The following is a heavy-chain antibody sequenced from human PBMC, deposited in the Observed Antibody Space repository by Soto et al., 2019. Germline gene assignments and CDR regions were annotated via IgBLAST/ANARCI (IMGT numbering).Heavy chain of an antibody. CDR2: IYYTGST. Sequence: SETLSLTCSVSGASIRSGGFYWSWLRQSPGKGLEWIGHIYYTGSTFVSPSLKGRLSISLDTSKNQFSLDLNSVTAADTAMYYCARIEMASIKWGRGTLVTVSS. D-gene: IGHD5-12*01. CDR3: ARIEMASIK. CDR1: GASIRSGGFY. V-gene: IGHV4-31*03. J-gene: IGHJ4*02.